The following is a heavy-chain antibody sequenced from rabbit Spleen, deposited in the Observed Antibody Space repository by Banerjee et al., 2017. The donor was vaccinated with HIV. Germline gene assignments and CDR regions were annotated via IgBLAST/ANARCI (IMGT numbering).Heavy chain of an antibody. CDR1: GFSFSSSYY. D-gene: IGHD1-1*01. V-gene: IGHV1S40*01. CDR3: VRYVGGSGYYDL. CDR2: IYTGSGST. Sequence: QSLEESGGDLVTPGGTLTLTCTASGFSFSSSYYMCWVRQAPGKGLEWIGCIYTGSGSTWYANWAKGRFTISKTSSTTVTLQMTSLTAADTATYFCVRYVGGSGYYDLWGPGTLVTVS. J-gene: IGHJ6*01.